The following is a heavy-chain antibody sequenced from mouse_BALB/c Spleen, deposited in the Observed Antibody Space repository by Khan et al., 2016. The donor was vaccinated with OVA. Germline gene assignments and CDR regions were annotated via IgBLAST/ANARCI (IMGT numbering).Heavy chain of an antibody. D-gene: IGHD1-1*01. CDR2: ISSGGSYT. CDR3: TRLAYYYNSEGFAY. V-gene: IGHV5-6*01. CDR1: GFTFSTYG. J-gene: IGHJ3*01. Sequence: EVELVESGGDLVKPGGSLKLSCAASGFTFSTYGMSWVRQTPDKRLEWVAGISSGGSYTYYPDSVKGRFTISRDNAKNTLHLQMSSLRSGDTAMYYCTRLAYYYNSEGFAYWGQGTLVTVSA.